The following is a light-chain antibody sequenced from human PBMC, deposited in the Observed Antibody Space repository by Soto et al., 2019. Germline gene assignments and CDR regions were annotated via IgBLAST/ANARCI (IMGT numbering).Light chain of an antibody. CDR1: QSVSSRY. V-gene: IGKV3-20*01. Sequence: EIVLTQSPGTLSLSPGERATLSCRASQSVSSRYLAWYQQKPGQAPRLLIYDASYRAPGIPDRFSGSGSGKDFTLTISRLEPDDFAVYYCQQYGSSYTFGPGTKVDIK. CDR3: QQYGSSYT. CDR2: DAS. J-gene: IGKJ3*01.